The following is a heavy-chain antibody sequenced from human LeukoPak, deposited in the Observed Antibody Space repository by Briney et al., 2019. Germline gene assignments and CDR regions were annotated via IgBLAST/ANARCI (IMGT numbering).Heavy chain of an antibody. CDR1: GYTSTGYF. CDR3: AREEGIVVVVARSSAFDI. V-gene: IGHV1-2*02. D-gene: IGHD2-15*01. J-gene: IGHJ3*02. CDR2: INPNSGGT. Sequence: ASVKVSCKASGYTSTGYFMHWVRQAPGQGLEWTGWINPNSGGTNYAQKFQGRVTLTRDTSISTAYMELSRLRSDDTAVYYCAREEGIVVVVARSSAFDIWGQGTMVTVSS.